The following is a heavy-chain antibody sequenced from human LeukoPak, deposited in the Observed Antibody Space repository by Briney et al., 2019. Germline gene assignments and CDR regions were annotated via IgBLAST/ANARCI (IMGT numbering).Heavy chain of an antibody. Sequence: PGGSLRLSCVASGYIFSGYGMHWVRQAPGKGLEWVAFIHYNGNNRYYADSVKGRFTISRDNSKNTLFLQMNSLRAEDSAVYYCAKCRSGSFYRNKEFDCWGQGTLVTVSS. D-gene: IGHD3-10*01. CDR2: IHYNGNNR. J-gene: IGHJ4*02. CDR3: AKCRSGSFYRNKEFDC. CDR1: GYIFSGYG. V-gene: IGHV3-30*02.